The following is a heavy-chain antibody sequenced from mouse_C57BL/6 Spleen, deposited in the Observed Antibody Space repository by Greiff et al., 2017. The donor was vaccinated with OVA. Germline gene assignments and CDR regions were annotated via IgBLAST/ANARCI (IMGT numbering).Heavy chain of an antibody. CDR2: ISYDGSN. V-gene: IGHV3-6*01. CDR3: ARGYDGYAMDY. D-gene: IGHD1-2*01. CDR1: GYSITSGYY. Sequence: ESGPGLVKPSQSLSLTCSVTGYSITSGYYWNWIRQFPGNKLEWMGYISYDGSNNYNPSLKNRISITRDTSKNQFFLKLNSVTTEDTATYYCARGYDGYAMDYWGQGTTLTVSS. J-gene: IGHJ2*01.